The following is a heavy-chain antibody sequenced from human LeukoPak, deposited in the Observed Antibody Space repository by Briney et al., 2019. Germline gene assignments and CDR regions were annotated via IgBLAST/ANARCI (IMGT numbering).Heavy chain of an antibody. J-gene: IGHJ4*02. Sequence: SETLSLTCSVSGGSIYTSSYYWSWIRQPPGKGLEWIGYIYYSGSTNYNPSLKGRVTISVDTSKNQFSLKLSSVTAADTAVYYCARVGHGYGHEAIDYWGQGTLVTVSS. V-gene: IGHV4-61*01. D-gene: IGHD3-22*01. CDR1: GGSIYTSSYY. CDR3: ARVGHGYGHEAIDY. CDR2: IYYSGST.